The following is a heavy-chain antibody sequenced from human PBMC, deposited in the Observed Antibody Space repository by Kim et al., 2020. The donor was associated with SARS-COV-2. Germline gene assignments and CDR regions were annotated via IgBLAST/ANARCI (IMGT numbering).Heavy chain of an antibody. CDR1: GGSISSYY. CDR3: AGEEGANHYNYYYMDV. V-gene: IGHV4-59*01. D-gene: IGHD1-26*01. Sequence: SETLSLTCTVSGGSISSYYWSWIRQPPGKGLEWIGYIYYSGSTNYNPSLKSRVTISVDTSKNQFSLKLSSVTAADTAVYYCAGEEGANHYNYYYMDVWGKGTTVTVSS. CDR2: IYYSGST. J-gene: IGHJ6*03.